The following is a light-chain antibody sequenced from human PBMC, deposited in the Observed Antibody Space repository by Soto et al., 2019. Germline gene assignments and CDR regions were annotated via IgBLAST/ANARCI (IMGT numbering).Light chain of an antibody. V-gene: IGLV2-23*01. Sequence: QSALTQPASVSGSPGQSITISCTGTSTYFGYNDVVSWYQQHPGKAPKLIIYEGNKRPSEISNRFSGFESGNTASLTISGLQADDEADYYCCSYAGSGGYVFGSGTKVTVL. CDR3: CSYAGSGGYV. CDR2: EGN. CDR1: STYFGYNDV. J-gene: IGLJ1*01.